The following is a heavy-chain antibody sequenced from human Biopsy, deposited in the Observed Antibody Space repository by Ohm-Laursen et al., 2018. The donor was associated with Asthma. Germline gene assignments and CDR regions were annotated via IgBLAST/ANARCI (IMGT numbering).Heavy chain of an antibody. J-gene: IGHJ4*02. CDR2: ISYTGSA. CDR3: ARHWDWGSFFDY. Sequence: GTLSLTCRLSSGSGGYMRSGNYYWGWIRQPPGKGLEWMGSISYTGSAHHNPSLKSRVTISVDTSKNHFSLKLSSVTAADTAVYYCARHWDWGSFFDYWGQGTPVTVSS. D-gene: IGHD7-27*01. CDR1: GGYMRSGNYY. V-gene: IGHV4-39*01.